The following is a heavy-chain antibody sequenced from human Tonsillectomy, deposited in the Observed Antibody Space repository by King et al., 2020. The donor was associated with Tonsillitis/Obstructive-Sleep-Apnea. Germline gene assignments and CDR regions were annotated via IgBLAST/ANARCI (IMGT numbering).Heavy chain of an antibody. D-gene: IGHD2-2*01. V-gene: IGHV4-59*03. CDR3: ATCRSSASWYDAFDI. CDR2: ICYRGST. J-gene: IGHJ3*02. Sequence: QLQESGPGLVKPSETLSLTCTVAGGSISSYSWSWIRQPPGKGLEWIGYICYRGSTNYNPSLKSRITISVDTSKNQFSLKLTSVTAADTAVYYCATCRSSASWYDAFDIWGQGTMVTVSS. CDR1: GGSISSYS.